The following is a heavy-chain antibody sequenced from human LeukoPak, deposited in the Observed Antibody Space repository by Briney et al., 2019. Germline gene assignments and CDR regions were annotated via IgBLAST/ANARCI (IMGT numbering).Heavy chain of an antibody. Sequence: ASVKVSCKASGYTFTGYYMHWVRQAPGQGLEWMGWINPNSSGTNYAQKFQGRVTMTRDTSISTAYMELSRLRSDDTAVYYCARDLPSSSSQADDYWGQGTLVTVSS. J-gene: IGHJ4*02. D-gene: IGHD6-6*01. CDR2: INPNSSGT. V-gene: IGHV1-2*02. CDR3: ARDLPSSSSQADDY. CDR1: GYTFTGYY.